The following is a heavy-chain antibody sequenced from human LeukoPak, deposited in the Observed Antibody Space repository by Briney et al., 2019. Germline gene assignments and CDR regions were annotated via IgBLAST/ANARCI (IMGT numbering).Heavy chain of an antibody. D-gene: IGHD1-26*01. CDR3: ARALVGAATLSY. V-gene: IGHV5-51*01. Sequence: GESLKISCKGSGYSFTTYWIACVRQMPGKGLEWMGVIYPGDSDTRYSPSFQGQVTLSADKSISTAYLQWSSLKASDTAIYYCARALVGAATLSYWGQGTLVTVSP. CDR2: IYPGDSDT. J-gene: IGHJ4*02. CDR1: GYSFTTYW.